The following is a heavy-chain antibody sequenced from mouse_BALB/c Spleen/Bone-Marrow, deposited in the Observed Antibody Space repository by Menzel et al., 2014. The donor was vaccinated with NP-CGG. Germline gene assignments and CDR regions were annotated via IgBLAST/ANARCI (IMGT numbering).Heavy chain of an antibody. V-gene: IGHV1-61*01. CDR2: IHPSDSET. CDR3: ARGHYSMDY. J-gene: IGHJ4*01. Sequence: QVQLQQSGAELVRPGASVKLSCKASGYSFITYWMNWLKQRPGEGLEWIGMIHPSDSETRLNQKFNDKATLTVDESSSIVYMQLSSPTSEDSAVYYCARGHYSMDYWGQGTTVNISS. CDR1: GYSFITYW.